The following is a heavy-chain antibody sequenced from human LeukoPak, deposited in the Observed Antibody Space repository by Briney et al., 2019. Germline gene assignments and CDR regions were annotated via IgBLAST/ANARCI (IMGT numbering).Heavy chain of an antibody. CDR3: ARDRGWGSTYYFDY. D-gene: IGHD7-27*01. CDR2: IKEVGSEK. Sequence: GGSLRLSCAASGFTFSYYWMSWVRQAPGKGLEWVANIKEVGSEKYYVDSVKGRFTISRDNAKNSLYLQMNSLRADDTAVYYCARDRGWGSTYYFDYWGQGTLVTVSS. CDR1: GFTFSYYW. J-gene: IGHJ4*02. V-gene: IGHV3-7*01.